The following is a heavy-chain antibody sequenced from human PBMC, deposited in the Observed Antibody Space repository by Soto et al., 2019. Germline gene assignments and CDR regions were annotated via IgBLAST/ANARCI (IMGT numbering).Heavy chain of an antibody. D-gene: IGHD2-15*01. CDR2: IYYSGGT. J-gene: IGHJ6*02. CDR3: ACLLYCSGGSCYDYYYYYGMDV. CDR1: GGSISSSSYY. Sequence: PSETLSLTCTVSGGSISSSSYYWGWIRQPPGKGLEWIGSIYYSGGTYYNPSLKSRVTISVDTSKNQFSLKLSSVTAADTAVYYCACLLYCSGGSCYDYYYYYGMDVWGQGTTVTVSS. V-gene: IGHV4-39*01.